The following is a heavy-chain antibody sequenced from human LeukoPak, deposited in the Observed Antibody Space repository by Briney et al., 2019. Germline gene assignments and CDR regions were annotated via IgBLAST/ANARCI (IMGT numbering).Heavy chain of an antibody. CDR2: ISSSSSYI. CDR1: GFTFSSYW. V-gene: IGHV3-21*01. J-gene: IGHJ4*02. Sequence: GGSLRLSCAASGFTFSSYWMSWVRQAPGKGLEWVSSISSSSSYIYYADSVKGRFTISRDNAKNSLYLQMNSLRAEDTAVYYCARVGEVDTFDYWGQGTLVTVSS. D-gene: IGHD5-18*01. CDR3: ARVGEVDTFDY.